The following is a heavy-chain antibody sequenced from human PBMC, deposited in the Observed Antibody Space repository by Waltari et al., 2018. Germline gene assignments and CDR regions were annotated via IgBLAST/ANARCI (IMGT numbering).Heavy chain of an antibody. CDR2: INWNGGST. Sequence: EVQLVESGGGVVRPGGSLRLSCAASGFTFDAYGMSWVRQAPGKGLEWVSGINWNGGSTGYADSVKGRFTISRDNAKNSLYLQMNSLRAEDTALYHCARTSYDFWSGYYYWYFDLWGRGTLVTVSS. CDR1: GFTFDAYG. V-gene: IGHV3-20*01. D-gene: IGHD3-3*01. CDR3: ARTSYDFWSGYYYWYFDL. J-gene: IGHJ2*01.